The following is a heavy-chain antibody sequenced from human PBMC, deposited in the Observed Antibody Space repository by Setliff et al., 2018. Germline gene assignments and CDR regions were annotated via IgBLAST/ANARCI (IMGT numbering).Heavy chain of an antibody. CDR3: ARASTIGYYYFDY. V-gene: IGHV3-21*01. CDR2: ISSSSGYI. CDR1: GFTFTAYS. D-gene: IGHD2-8*01. Sequence: PGGSLRLSCGASGFTFTAYSITWVRQAPGKGLEWVSSISSSSGYIYYSDSVKGRFTISRDNAKNSASLQMNSLRAEDTAVYYCARASTIGYYYFDYWGQGTLVTVSS. J-gene: IGHJ4*02.